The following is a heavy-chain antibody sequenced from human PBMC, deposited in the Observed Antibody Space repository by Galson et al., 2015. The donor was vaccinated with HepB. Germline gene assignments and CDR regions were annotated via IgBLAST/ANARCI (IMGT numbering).Heavy chain of an antibody. CDR1: GDSVSSNSAA. V-gene: IGHV6-1*01. J-gene: IGHJ4*02. CDR2: TYYRSKWYN. D-gene: IGHD2-2*01. Sequence: CAISGDSVSSNSAAWNWIRQSPSRGLEWLGRTYYRSKWYNDYAVSVKSRITINPDTSKNQFSLQLNSVTPENTAVYYCARDGGDIVVVPAAMPALYFDYWGQGTLVTVSS. CDR3: ARDGGDIVVVPAAMPALYFDY.